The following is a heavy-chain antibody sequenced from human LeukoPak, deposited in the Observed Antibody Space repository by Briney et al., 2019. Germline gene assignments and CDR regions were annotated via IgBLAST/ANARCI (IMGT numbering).Heavy chain of an antibody. D-gene: IGHD5-18*01. CDR3: ARAEAGYSYGYADG. CDR1: GFTFNNYE. J-gene: IGHJ4*02. Sequence: GGSLRLSCAASGFTFNNYEINWVRQAPGEGLEWVSYISTSGSTIYYADSVKGRFTMSRDNAKKSVYLQMNSLRAEDTAIYYCARAEAGYSYGYADGWGQGTLVTVSS. CDR2: ISTSGSTI. V-gene: IGHV3-48*03.